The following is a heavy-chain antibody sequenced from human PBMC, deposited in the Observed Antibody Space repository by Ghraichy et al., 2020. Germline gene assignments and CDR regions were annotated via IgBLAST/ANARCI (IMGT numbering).Heavy chain of an antibody. J-gene: IGHJ4*02. V-gene: IGHV1-69*13. CDR3: AVDRVDYYESSGLFDY. CDR2: SIPIFGTA. CDR1: GGTFSSYA. D-gene: IGHD3-22*01. Sequence: SVKVSCKASGGTFSSYAISWVRQAPGQGLEWMGGSIPIFGTANYAQKFQGRVTITADESTRTAFMELSSLRSADTAVYYCAVDRVDYYESSGLFDYWGQGTLVTVSS.